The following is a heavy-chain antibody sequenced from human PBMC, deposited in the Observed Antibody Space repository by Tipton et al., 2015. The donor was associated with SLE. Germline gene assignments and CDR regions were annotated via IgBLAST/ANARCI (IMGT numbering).Heavy chain of an antibody. D-gene: IGHD6-6*01. CDR1: GGSISSYY. CDR2: IYYSGST. V-gene: IGHV4-59*01. CDR3: ARDGSIAARRGLYYFDY. J-gene: IGHJ4*02. Sequence: TLSLTCTVSGGSISSYYWSWIRQPPGKGLEWIGYIYYSGSTNYNPSLKSRVTISVDTSKNQFSLKLSSVTAADTAVYYCARDGSIAARRGLYYFDYWGQGTLVTVSS.